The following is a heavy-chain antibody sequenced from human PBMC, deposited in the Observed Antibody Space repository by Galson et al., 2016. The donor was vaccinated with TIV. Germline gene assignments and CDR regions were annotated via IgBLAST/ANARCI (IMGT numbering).Heavy chain of an antibody. D-gene: IGHD4-17*01. CDR3: ARPHYGDGDY. J-gene: IGHJ4*02. V-gene: IGHV5-10-1*01. CDR2: IDPEDSYT. CDR1: GYNFTNYW. Sequence: QSGAEVKKPGESLRISCKTSGYNFTNYWIIWVRQMPGRGLEWVGRIDPEDSYTEYSPSFQGHLTISTDKSIGTSYLQWSSLKASDTAIYYCARPHYGDGDYWGLGTLVTVSS.